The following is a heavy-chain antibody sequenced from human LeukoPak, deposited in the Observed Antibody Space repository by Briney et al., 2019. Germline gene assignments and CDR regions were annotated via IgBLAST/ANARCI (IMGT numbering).Heavy chain of an antibody. D-gene: IGHD1-1*01. CDR3: ANTKQFEY. CDR2: ITSSSSSI. J-gene: IGHJ4*02. CDR1: GFTFSSYN. V-gene: IGHV3-21*01. Sequence: GGSLRLSCAASGFTFSSYNMNWVRQAPGKGLEWVSSITSSSSSIYYADSVKGRFTISRDNTKNSLYLQMNSLRAEDTAVYYCANTKQFEYWGQGTLVTVSS.